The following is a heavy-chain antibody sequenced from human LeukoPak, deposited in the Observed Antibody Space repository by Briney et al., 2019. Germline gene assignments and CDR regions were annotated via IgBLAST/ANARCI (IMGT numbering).Heavy chain of an antibody. J-gene: IGHJ6*02. CDR3: ARDSGSITIFGVVIIPNYYYYGMDV. D-gene: IGHD3-3*01. V-gene: IGHV4-31*03. CDR1: GGSISSGGYY. CDR2: IYYSGST. Sequence: SETLSLTCTVSGGSISSGGYYWSWIRQHPGKGLEWIGYIYYSGSTYYNPSLKSRVTISVDTSKNQFSLKLSSVTAADTAVYYCARDSGSITIFGVVIIPNYYYYGMDVWGQGTTVTVSS.